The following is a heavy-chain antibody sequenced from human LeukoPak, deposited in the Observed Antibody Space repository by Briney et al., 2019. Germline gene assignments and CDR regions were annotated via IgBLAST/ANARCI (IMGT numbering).Heavy chain of an antibody. D-gene: IGHD2-2*02. J-gene: IGHJ4*02. CDR1: GGSISSYY. CDR2: IYYSGST. Sequence: SETLSLTCTVSGGSISSYYWSWIRQPPGKGLEWIGYIYYSGSTNYNPSPKSRVTISVDTSKNQFSLKLSSVTAADTAVYYCARGDIPLGYWGQGTLVTVSS. CDR3: ARGDIPLGY. V-gene: IGHV4-59*01.